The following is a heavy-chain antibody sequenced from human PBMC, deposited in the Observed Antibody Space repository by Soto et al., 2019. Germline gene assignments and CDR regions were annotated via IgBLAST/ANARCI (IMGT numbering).Heavy chain of an antibody. V-gene: IGHV1-69*02. CDR2: IIPILGIA. D-gene: IGHD2-15*01. J-gene: IGHJ4*02. CDR1: GGTFSSYT. CDR3: AIGAATMYYFDY. Sequence: QVQLVQSGAEVKKPGSSVKVSCKASGGTFSSYTISWVRQAPGQGLEWMGRIIPILGIANYAQKFQGSVTITADKSTSTAYMELSSLRSEDTAVYYCAIGAATMYYFDYWGQGTLVTVSS.